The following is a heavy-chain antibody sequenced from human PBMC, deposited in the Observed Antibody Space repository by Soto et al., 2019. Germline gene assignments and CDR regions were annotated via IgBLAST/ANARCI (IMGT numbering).Heavy chain of an antibody. Sequence: EVQLLESGGGLVQPGGSLRLSCAASGFTFSSYAMSWVRQAPGEGLEWVSVISGSGAGTYYADSVKGRFIISRDISKNTVYLQMNSLRAEDTAVYYCAKFLVVGPPGYGMDVWGQGTTVPVSS. CDR1: GFTFSSYA. D-gene: IGHD2-15*01. CDR2: ISGSGAGT. J-gene: IGHJ6*02. V-gene: IGHV3-23*01. CDR3: AKFLVVGPPGYGMDV.